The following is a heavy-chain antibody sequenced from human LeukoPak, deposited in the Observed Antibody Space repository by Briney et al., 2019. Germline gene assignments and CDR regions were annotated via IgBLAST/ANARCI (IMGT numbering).Heavy chain of an antibody. Sequence: GGSLRLSCVASGFCFGNYGMSWVRQAPGKGLQWVSQISGTGGATWYAGFARDRFTISRDNSKKTLYLQMSGLRVEDTAMYYCVKDPRDTYGTNWFVSWGQGTLLIVSS. V-gene: IGHV3-23*01. J-gene: IGHJ5*01. CDR3: VKDPRDTYGTNWFVS. CDR2: ISGTGGAT. D-gene: IGHD2-21*01. CDR1: GFCFGNYG.